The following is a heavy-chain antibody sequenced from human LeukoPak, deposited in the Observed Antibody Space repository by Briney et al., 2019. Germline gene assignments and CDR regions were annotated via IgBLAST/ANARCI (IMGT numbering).Heavy chain of an antibody. V-gene: IGHV4-30-2*01. D-gene: IGHD3-22*01. CDR3: ARDRGSSGYIDY. CDR1: GGSISSGGYS. J-gene: IGHJ4*02. Sequence: SETLSLTCAVSGGSISSGGYSWSWIRQPPGKGLEWIGYIYHSGSTYYNPSLKSRVTISVDKSKNQFSLKLSSVTAADTAVYYCARDRGSSGYIDYWGQGTLVTVSS. CDR2: IYHSGST.